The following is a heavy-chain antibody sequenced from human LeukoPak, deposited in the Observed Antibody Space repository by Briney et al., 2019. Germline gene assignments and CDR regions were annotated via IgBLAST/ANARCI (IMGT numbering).Heavy chain of an antibody. CDR2: IRYGGSNK. CDR1: GFTFSSYG. D-gene: IGHD6-13*01. Sequence: PGGSLRLSCAASGFTFSSYGMHWVRQAPGKGLEWVAFIRYGGSNKYYADSVKGRFTISRDNSKNTLYLQMNSLRAEDTAVYYGAYSSSWYGFDYWGQGTLVTVSS. V-gene: IGHV3-30*02. CDR3: AYSSSWYGFDY. J-gene: IGHJ4*02.